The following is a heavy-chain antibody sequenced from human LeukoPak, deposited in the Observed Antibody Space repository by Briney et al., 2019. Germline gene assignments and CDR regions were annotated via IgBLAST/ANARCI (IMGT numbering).Heavy chain of an antibody. Sequence: PGGSLRLSCSASGFTFSSYAMHWVRQAPGKGLESVSIISSNGDSTYYADSVKGRFTISRDNSKNTLYLQMSSLRAEDTAVYYCVKCRYAGPFDFFDYWGQGTLVTVSS. J-gene: IGHJ4*02. V-gene: IGHV3-64D*06. CDR1: GFTFSSYA. D-gene: IGHD3/OR15-3a*01. CDR2: ISSNGDST. CDR3: VKCRYAGPFDFFDY.